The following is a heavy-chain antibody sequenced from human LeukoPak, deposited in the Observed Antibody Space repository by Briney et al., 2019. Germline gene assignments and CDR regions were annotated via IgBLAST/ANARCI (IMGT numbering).Heavy chain of an antibody. J-gene: IGHJ3*02. CDR2: ISAYNGNT. CDR1: GYTFPRYG. V-gene: IGHV1-18*01. D-gene: IGHD1-26*01. Sequence: ASVTVSCKASGYTFPRYGISWVRQAPGQELEWMAWISAYNGNTDYAQKLQGRVTITTDTSTSTAYMELRSLRSDDTAVYYCARARYLTGSRDDAFDIWGQGTVVTVSS. CDR3: ARARYLTGSRDDAFDI.